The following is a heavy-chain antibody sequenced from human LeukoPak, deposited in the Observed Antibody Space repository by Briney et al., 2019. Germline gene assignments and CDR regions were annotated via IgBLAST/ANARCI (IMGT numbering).Heavy chain of an antibody. J-gene: IGHJ4*02. CDR1: GYTFTGYY. D-gene: IGHD2-21*02. Sequence: ASVSVSCKASGYTFTGYYMHWVRQAPGQGLEWMGWINPNSGGTNYAQTFQARVTMTRDTSISTAYMELSRLRSDDTAVYYCARGYCGGDCYANDYWGQGTLVTVSS. CDR3: ARGYCGGDCYANDY. CDR2: INPNSGGT. V-gene: IGHV1-2*02.